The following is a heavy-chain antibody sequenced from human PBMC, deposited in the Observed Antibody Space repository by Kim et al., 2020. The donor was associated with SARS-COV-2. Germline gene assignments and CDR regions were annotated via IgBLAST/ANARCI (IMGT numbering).Heavy chain of an antibody. D-gene: IGHD1-26*01. CDR3: ATSLRRWELLREFDY. V-gene: IGHV4-34*01. CDR1: GGSLSDYY. CDR2: ISHSEST. J-gene: IGHJ4*02. Sequence: SETLSLTCAVHGGSLSDYYWSWIRQSPGKGLEWLGEISHSESTNYNPSLKSRLTLSVDTSKNQFSLKVSSVTAADTAVYYCATSLRRWELLREFDYWGQGTLVTVSS.